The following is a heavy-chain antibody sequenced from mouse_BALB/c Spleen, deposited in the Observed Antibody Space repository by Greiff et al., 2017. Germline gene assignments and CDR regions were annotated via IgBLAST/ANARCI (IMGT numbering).Heavy chain of an antibody. Sequence: VQLQQSGPGLVQPSQSLSITCTVSGFSLTSYGVHWVRQSPGKGLEWLGVIWSGGSTDYNAAFISRLSISKDNSKSQVFFKMNSLQADDTAIYYCARGGGDYDEAWFAYWGQGTLVTVSA. V-gene: IGHV2-4-1*01. CDR2: IWSGGST. CDR3: ARGGGDYDEAWFAY. D-gene: IGHD2-4*01. J-gene: IGHJ3*01. CDR1: GFSLTSYG.